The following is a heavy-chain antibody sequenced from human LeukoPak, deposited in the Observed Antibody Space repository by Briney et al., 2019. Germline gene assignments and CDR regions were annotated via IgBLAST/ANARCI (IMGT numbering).Heavy chain of an antibody. D-gene: IGHD3-10*01. Sequence: ASVKVSCKASGYTFTSYWIGWVRQMPGKGLEWMGIIYPGDSDTRYSPSFQGQVTISADKSISTAYLQWSSLKASDTAMYYCARVSYGSGSYYAHDRFDYWGQGTLVTVSS. CDR3: ARVSYGSGSYYAHDRFDY. CDR2: IYPGDSDT. V-gene: IGHV5-51*01. J-gene: IGHJ4*02. CDR1: GYTFTSYW.